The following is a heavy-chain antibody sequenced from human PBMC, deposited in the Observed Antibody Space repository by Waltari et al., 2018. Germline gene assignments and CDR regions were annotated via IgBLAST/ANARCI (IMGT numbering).Heavy chain of an antibody. CDR2: INPNRGGT. CDR1: GYPFTGYY. V-gene: IGHV1-2*02. D-gene: IGHD6-19*01. Sequence: QVQLVQSGAEVKKPGASVKVSCKASGYPFTGYYMHWVRQAPGQGLEWMGWINPNRGGTNYARKFQGRVTMTRDTSISTAYMELSRLRSDDTAVYYCARDLQWLDPFLFDYWGQGTLVTVSS. CDR3: ARDLQWLDPFLFDY. J-gene: IGHJ4*02.